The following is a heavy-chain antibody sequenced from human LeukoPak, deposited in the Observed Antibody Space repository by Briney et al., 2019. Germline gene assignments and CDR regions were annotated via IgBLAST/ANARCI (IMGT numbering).Heavy chain of an antibody. D-gene: IGHD6-6*01. Sequence: KSGGSLRLSCIASGFSSSGHWMHWARQLPGKGLVWVSRISPTGSTTSYADSVKGRFTVSRDNAKNTLYLQVNNLRAEDTAVYYCARGPNSNWSGLDFWGQGTLLTVSS. CDR3: ARGPNSNWSGLDF. CDR1: GFSSSGHW. J-gene: IGHJ4*02. V-gene: IGHV3-74*01. CDR2: ISPTGSTT.